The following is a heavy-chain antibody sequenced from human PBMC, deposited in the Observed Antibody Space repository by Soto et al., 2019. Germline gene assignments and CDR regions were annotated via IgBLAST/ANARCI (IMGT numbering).Heavy chain of an antibody. J-gene: IGHJ4*02. CDR2: IIPVFRTS. V-gene: IGHV1-69*18. CDR3: AKDGSWDGGGGES. CDR1: GVTFSSYA. Sequence: QVQLVQSGAELKKPGSSVKVSCSASGVTFSSYAFTWVRQAPGQGLEWMGNIIPVFRTSNYAQGFQGRLTISADESTNTIYMELSSLRSEDTAVYFCAKDGSWDGGGGESWGQGPLVIVSS. D-gene: IGHD3-16*01.